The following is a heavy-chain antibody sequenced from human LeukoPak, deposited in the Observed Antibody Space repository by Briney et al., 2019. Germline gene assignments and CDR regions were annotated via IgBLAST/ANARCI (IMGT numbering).Heavy chain of an antibody. CDR1: GFTFSNYW. V-gene: IGHV3-7*01. J-gene: IGHJ4*02. CDR3: ARIGYSSSSLDY. CDR2: INQDGSQI. Sequence: GGSLRLSCAASGFTFSNYWMTWVRQAPGQGLEWVANINQDGSQIFFVDSLKGRFTISRDNAKKSLYLQMNSLRGEDTALYFCARIGYSSSSLDYWGQGTLVTASS. D-gene: IGHD6-13*01.